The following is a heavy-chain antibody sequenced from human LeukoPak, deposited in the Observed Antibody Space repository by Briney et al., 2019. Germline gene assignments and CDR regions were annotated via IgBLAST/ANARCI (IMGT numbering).Heavy chain of an antibody. D-gene: IGHD3-22*01. CDR3: ARDFNYYDSSVNYFDY. Sequence: GGSLRLSCAASGFTLSRYWMSWVRQAPGKGLEWVANMKQDGSEKNYVDSAKGRFTISRDNAENSLHLQMNSLRAEDTAVYYCARDFNYYDSSVNYFDYWGQGTLVTVSS. V-gene: IGHV3-7*01. CDR1: GFTLSRYW. CDR2: MKQDGSEK. J-gene: IGHJ4*02.